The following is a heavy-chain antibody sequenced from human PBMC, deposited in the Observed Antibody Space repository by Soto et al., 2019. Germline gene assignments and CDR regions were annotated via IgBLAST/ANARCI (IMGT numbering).Heavy chain of an antibody. CDR1: GYTFTSYD. D-gene: IGHD1-20*01. J-gene: IGHJ5*02. CDR2: MNPNSGNT. CDR3: ARPSYNWNPGWFDP. Sequence: ASVKVSCKAAGYTFTSYDINWVRQATGQGLEWTGWMNPNSGNTGYAQKFQGRVTMTRNTSISTAYMELSSLRSEDTAVYYRARPSYNWNPGWFDPWGQGTLVTVS. V-gene: IGHV1-8*01.